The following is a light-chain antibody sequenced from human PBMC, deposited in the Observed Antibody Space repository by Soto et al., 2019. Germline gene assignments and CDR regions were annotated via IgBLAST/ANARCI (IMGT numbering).Light chain of an antibody. Sequence: DIQMTSSPSSLSASVGDRVTITCRASQSISSYLNWYQQKPGKAPKLLIYAASSLQSGVPSTFSGSGSETDFTLTSSSLQPEGFSTYFCHLSYSTPRWTFRQVTKVEIK. CDR2: AAS. CDR1: QSISSY. J-gene: IGKJ1*01. V-gene: IGKV1-39*01. CDR3: HLSYSTPRWT.